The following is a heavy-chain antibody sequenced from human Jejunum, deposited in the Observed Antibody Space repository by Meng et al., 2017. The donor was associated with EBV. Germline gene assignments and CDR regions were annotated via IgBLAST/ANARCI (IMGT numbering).Heavy chain of an antibody. V-gene: IGHV1-8*01. CDR2: MSPDNGDT. CDR1: GYTFTTHH. J-gene: IGHJ4*02. Sequence: HGQLVQSGAEVKKPGASVKASCKASGYTFTTHHINWVRQATGQGLEYMGWMSPDNGDTGYAQNFQGRLTMTRDTSISTAYMELSSLTSDDTAVYYCARGDGYNLYWGQGTLVTVSS. CDR3: ARGDGYNLY. D-gene: IGHD5-24*01.